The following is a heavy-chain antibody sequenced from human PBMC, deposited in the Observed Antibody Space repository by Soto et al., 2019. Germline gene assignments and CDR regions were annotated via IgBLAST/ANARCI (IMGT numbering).Heavy chain of an antibody. CDR3: ARGPEYSGNMGY. D-gene: IGHD1-26*01. J-gene: IGHJ4*02. CDR1: GFTFSSYS. CDR2: ISSSSSYI. Sequence: PGGSLRLSCAASGFTFSSYSMNWVRQAPGKGLEWVSSISSSSSYIYYADSVKGRFTISRDNAKNSLYLQMNSLRAEDTAVYYCARGPEYSGNMGYWGQGTLVTVSS. V-gene: IGHV3-21*01.